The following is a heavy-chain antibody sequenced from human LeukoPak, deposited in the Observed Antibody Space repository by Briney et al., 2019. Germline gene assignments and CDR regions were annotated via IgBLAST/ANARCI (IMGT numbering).Heavy chain of an antibody. CDR3: ARGFGDIVVVVAATGMDV. D-gene: IGHD2-15*01. V-gene: IGHV4-34*01. Sequence: SETLSLTCAVYGGSFSGYYWSWIRQPPGKGLEWIGEINHSGSTNYNPSPKSRVTISVDTSKNQFSLKLSSVTAADTAVYYCARGFGDIVVVVAATGMDVWGQGTTVTVSS. J-gene: IGHJ6*02. CDR2: INHSGST. CDR1: GGSFSGYY.